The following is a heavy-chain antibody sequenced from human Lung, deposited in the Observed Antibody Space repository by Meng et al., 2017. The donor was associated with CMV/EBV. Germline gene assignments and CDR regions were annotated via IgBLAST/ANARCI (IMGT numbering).Heavy chain of an antibody. Sequence: VQLPGSCPGLVGTSGALSLTCAVSGGSMSSTNWWRWVRQPPGKGLEWIGEIYHSGSTNYNPSLKSRVSISVDKSKNQFSLKLSSVTAADTAVYYCARADKVRFDYWGQGTLVTVSS. J-gene: IGHJ4*02. CDR3: ARADKVRFDY. CDR1: GGSMSSTNW. CDR2: IYHSGST. V-gene: IGHV4-4*02.